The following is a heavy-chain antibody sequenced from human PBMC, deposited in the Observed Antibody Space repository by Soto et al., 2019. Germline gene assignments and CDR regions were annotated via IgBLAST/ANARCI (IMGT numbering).Heavy chain of an antibody. Sequence: SQTLSLTCTFSGGAIIGYYWTWIRQTAGKGLEWIGRIYSSGGTKYNPSLKNRVDMSLDMSKNQFSLRLSSVTAADTAVYYCARGQRFSDSFDPWGQGTLVTVSS. CDR1: GGAIIGYY. CDR2: IYSSGGT. J-gene: IGHJ5*02. V-gene: IGHV4-4*07. D-gene: IGHD3-3*01. CDR3: ARGQRFSDSFDP.